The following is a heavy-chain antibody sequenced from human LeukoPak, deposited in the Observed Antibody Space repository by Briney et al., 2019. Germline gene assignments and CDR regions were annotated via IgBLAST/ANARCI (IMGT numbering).Heavy chain of an antibody. Sequence: ASVKVSCKASGYTFTSYGISWVRQAPGQGLEWMGWISAYNGNTNYAQKLQGRVTMTADTSTSTAYMELRSLRSDDTAVYYCARSRPRHDYGRNWFDPWGQGTLVTVSS. J-gene: IGHJ5*02. CDR3: ARSRPRHDYGRNWFDP. V-gene: IGHV1-18*01. D-gene: IGHD4-17*01. CDR1: GYTFTSYG. CDR2: ISAYNGNT.